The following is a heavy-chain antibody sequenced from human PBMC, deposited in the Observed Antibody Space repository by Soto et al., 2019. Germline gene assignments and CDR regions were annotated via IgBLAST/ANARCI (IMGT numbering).Heavy chain of an antibody. D-gene: IGHD5-18*01. CDR1: GGSISSSSYY. V-gene: IGHV4-39*01. CDR3: ARQGRLGTEMTYFDY. J-gene: IGHJ4*02. Sequence: SETLSLTCTVSGGSISSSSYYWGWIRQPPGKGLEWIGSIYYSGSTYYNPSLKSRVTISLDTSKNQFSLKLSSVTAADTAVYYCARQGRLGTEMTYFDYWGQGTLVTVSS. CDR2: IYYSGST.